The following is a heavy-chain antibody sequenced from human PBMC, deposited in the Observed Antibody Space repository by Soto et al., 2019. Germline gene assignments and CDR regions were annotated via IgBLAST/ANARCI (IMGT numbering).Heavy chain of an antibody. V-gene: IGHV5-51*01. Sequence: PGESLKISCKGSGYSFTSYWIGWVRQMPGKGLEWMGIIYPGDSDTRYSPSFQGQVTISADKSISTAYLQWSSLKASDTAMYYCARQFAQIAVAGQYGMDVWGQGTTVTVSS. J-gene: IGHJ6*02. D-gene: IGHD6-19*01. CDR3: ARQFAQIAVAGQYGMDV. CDR1: GYSFTSYW. CDR2: IYPGDSDT.